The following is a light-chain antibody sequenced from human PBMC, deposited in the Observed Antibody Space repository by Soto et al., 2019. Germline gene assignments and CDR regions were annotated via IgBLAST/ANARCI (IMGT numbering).Light chain of an antibody. CDR3: QQYHRSLRT. J-gene: IGKJ1*01. CDR2: GAS. Sequence: ENVLTQSPATLYVSPGERPTLSCRASESVSRNLAWYQQKPGQAPRLLIYGASTRATGIPDRFSGSGSGTDFTLTISRLEPEDFAVYYCQQYHRSLRTFGQGTKV. V-gene: IGKV3-20*01. CDR1: ESVSRN.